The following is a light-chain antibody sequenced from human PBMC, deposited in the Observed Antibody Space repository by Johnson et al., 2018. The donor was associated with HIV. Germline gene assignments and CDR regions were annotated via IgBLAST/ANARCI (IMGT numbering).Light chain of an antibody. CDR3: GTWDNSLSAYV. V-gene: IGLV1-51*02. J-gene: IGLJ1*01. Sequence: QSVLTQPPSVSAAPGQRVNISCSGNISNIESYFVSWYQQLPGAAPTLLIYEDNKRPSGIPDRFSGSKSGATATLGITGLQTGDEADYYCGTWDNSLSAYVFGTGTEVTVL. CDR2: EDN. CDR1: ISNIESYF.